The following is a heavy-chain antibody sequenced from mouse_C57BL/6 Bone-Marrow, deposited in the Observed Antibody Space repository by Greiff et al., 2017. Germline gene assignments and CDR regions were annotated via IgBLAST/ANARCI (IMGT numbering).Heavy chain of an antibody. Sequence: QVQLKQSGAELVRPGASVTLSCKASGYTFTDYEMHWVKQTPVHGLEWIGAIDPETGGTAYNQKFKGKAILTADKSSSTAYMEPRSLTSEDSAVYYCTRGGTTVVAGWGQGTTLTVSS. J-gene: IGHJ2*01. CDR3: TRGGTTVVAG. CDR2: IDPETGGT. CDR1: GYTFTDYE. D-gene: IGHD1-1*01. V-gene: IGHV1-15*01.